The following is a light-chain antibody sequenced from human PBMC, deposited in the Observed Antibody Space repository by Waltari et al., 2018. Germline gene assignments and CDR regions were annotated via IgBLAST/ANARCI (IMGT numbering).Light chain of an antibody. J-gene: IGKJ4*01. CDR1: QSVLYSSNNKNY. Sequence: EIVMTQSPDSLAVSLGERATINCKSSQSVLYSSNNKNYLAWYQQKPGQPPKLLIYWASTRESGVPDRFSGSGSGTDFTLTISSLLAEDVAVYYCQQYYSTPLTFGGGTKVEIK. CDR2: WAS. V-gene: IGKV4-1*01. CDR3: QQYYSTPLT.